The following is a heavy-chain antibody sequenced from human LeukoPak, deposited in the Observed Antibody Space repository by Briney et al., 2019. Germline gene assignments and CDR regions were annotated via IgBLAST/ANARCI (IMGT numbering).Heavy chain of an antibody. CDR2: ISSSSSTI. V-gene: IGHV3-48*01. Sequence: GGSLRLSCAASGFTFSSYSMNWVRQAPGKGLEWVSYISSSSSTIYYADSVKGRFTISRDNAKNSLYLQMNSLRAEDTAVYYCARDDQESYYYDSKRGGAFDIWGQGTMVTVSS. CDR3: ARDDQESYYYDSKRGGAFDI. J-gene: IGHJ3*02. D-gene: IGHD3-22*01. CDR1: GFTFSSYS.